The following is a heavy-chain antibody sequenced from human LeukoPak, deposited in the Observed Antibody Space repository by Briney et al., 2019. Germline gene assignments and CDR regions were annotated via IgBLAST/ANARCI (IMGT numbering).Heavy chain of an antibody. CDR2: IYYSGST. Sequence: SETLSLTCTVSGGSISSYYWSWIRQPPGKGLEWIGYIYYSGSTNYNPSLKSRVTISVDTSKNQISLKLSSVTAADTAVYYCARHGDYYDSSGYYYEGQWFDPWGQGTLVTVSS. D-gene: IGHD3-22*01. J-gene: IGHJ5*02. V-gene: IGHV4-59*08. CDR3: ARHGDYYDSSGYYYEGQWFDP. CDR1: GGSISSYY.